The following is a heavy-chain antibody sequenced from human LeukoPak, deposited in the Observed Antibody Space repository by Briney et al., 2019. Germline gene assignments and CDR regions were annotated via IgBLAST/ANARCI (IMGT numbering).Heavy chain of an antibody. V-gene: IGHV3-30*18. Sequence: PGGSLRLSCAASGFTFSSYAMNWVRQAPGKGLEWVAVISYDGSNKYYADSVKGRFTISRDNSKNTLYLQMNSLRAEDTAVYYCAKTRPSVAGLYYYYYGMDVWGQGTTVTVSS. CDR1: GFTFSSYA. CDR3: AKTRPSVAGLYYYYYGMDV. CDR2: ISYDGSNK. J-gene: IGHJ6*02. D-gene: IGHD6-19*01.